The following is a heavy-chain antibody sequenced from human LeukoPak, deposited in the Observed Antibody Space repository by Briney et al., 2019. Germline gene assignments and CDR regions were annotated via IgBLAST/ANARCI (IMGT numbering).Heavy chain of an antibody. CDR1: GGTFSSYA. J-gene: IGHJ6*02. D-gene: IGHD5-12*01. CDR3: ARDLGSYTVATIIGYGMDV. Sequence: ASVKVSCKASGGTFSSYAISWVRQAPGQGLEWMGRIIPILGIANYAQKFQGRVTITADKSTSTAYMELSSLRSEDTAVYYCARDLGSYTVATIIGYGMDVWGQGTTVTVSS. V-gene: IGHV1-69*04. CDR2: IIPILGIA.